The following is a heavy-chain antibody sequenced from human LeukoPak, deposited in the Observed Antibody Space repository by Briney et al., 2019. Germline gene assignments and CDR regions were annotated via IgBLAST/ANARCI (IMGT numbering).Heavy chain of an antibody. D-gene: IGHD5/OR15-5a*01. CDR3: ARGLYRHWFDP. Sequence: SETLSLTCTVSGGSISSYYWSWSRQPPGKGLEWIGYIYYGGSTNYNPSLKSRVTISVDTSKNQFSLKLNSVTAADTAVYYCARGLYRHWFDPWGQGTLVTVSS. J-gene: IGHJ5*02. CDR2: IYYGGST. V-gene: IGHV4-59*01. CDR1: GGSISSYY.